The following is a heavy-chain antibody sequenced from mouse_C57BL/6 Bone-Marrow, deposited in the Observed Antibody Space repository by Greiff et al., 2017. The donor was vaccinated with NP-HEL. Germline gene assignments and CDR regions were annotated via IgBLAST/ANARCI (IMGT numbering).Heavy chain of an antibody. V-gene: IGHV1-69*01. Sequence: QVQLQQPGAELVMPGASVKLSCTASGFTFTSYWMHWVKQWPGQGLEWIGEIDPSDSYTNYNQKFKGKSTLTVDKSSSTAYMQLSSLTSEDSAVYYCARRGYYGSFAYWGQGTLVTVSA. CDR1: GFTFTSYW. D-gene: IGHD1-1*01. CDR2: IDPSDSYT. CDR3: ARRGYYGSFAY. J-gene: IGHJ3*01.